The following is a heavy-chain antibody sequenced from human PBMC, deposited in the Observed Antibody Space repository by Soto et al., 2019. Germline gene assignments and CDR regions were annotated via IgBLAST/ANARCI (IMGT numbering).Heavy chain of an antibody. Sequence: SETLTLTCAVYGGSFSGYYWSWIRQPPGKGLEWIGEINHSGSTNYNPSLKSRVTISVDTSKNQFSLKLSSMTAADTAVYYCARAGYSSSNGMDVWGQGTTVTVSS. CDR1: GGSFSGYY. CDR3: ARAGYSSSNGMDV. D-gene: IGHD6-13*01. J-gene: IGHJ6*02. CDR2: INHSGST. V-gene: IGHV4-34*01.